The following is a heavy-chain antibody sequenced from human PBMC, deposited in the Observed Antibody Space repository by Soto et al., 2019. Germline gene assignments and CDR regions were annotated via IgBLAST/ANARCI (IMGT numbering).Heavy chain of an antibody. CDR2: VNIYEGST. V-gene: IGHV1-18*01. CDR3: ARERGGYAYGDY. Sequence: QVQLVQSGAEVRKPGASVKVSCKASGYSFTSYGITWVRQAPGQGLEWMGGVNIYEGSTNYAQKFQGRVTMTTDTSTSTVYLEVRSLRSDDTAMYYCARERGGYAYGDYWGKGTLVTVSS. J-gene: IGHJ4*02. D-gene: IGHD5-18*01. CDR1: GYSFTSYG.